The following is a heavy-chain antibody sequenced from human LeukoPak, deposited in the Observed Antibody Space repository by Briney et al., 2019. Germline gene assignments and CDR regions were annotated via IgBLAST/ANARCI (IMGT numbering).Heavy chain of an antibody. Sequence: KPSETLSLTCAVSGGSISSGGYSWSWIRQPPGKGLEWIGYIYYSGSTNYNPSLKSRVTISVETSKNQFSLKLKSVTAADTAVYYCARGGYYGSGNDFRFDPWGQGTLVTVSS. V-gene: IGHV4-61*08. D-gene: IGHD3-10*01. CDR1: GGSISSGGYS. CDR2: IYYSGST. CDR3: ARGGYYGSGNDFRFDP. J-gene: IGHJ5*02.